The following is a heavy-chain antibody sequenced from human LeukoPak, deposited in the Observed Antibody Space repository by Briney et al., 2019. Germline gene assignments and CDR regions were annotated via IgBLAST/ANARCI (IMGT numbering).Heavy chain of an antibody. J-gene: IGHJ4*02. CDR2: IYYSGTT. CDR1: SGSISSYD. Sequence: SETLSLTCTVSSGSISSYDWSWIRQPPGKGLEWIGYIYYSGTTSYNPSLKSRVTISVDTSKNQFSLKLTSVTAADTAVYYCATYCSSNRCYFDYWGQGTRVTVSS. CDR3: ATYCSSNRCYFDY. D-gene: IGHD2-2*01. V-gene: IGHV4-59*08.